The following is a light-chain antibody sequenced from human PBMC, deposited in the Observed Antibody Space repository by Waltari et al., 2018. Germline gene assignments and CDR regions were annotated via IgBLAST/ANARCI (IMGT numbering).Light chain of an antibody. J-gene: IGKJ4*01. CDR1: QSVSSN. CDR2: GAS. V-gene: IGKV3-15*01. CDR3: QQYKNWPPVT. Sequence: EIVMTQSPATLSVSPGERATLSCRASQSVSSNLAWYQRKPGQAPSLLIYGASTRATGIPARFSGSGSGTEFTLTISSLQSEDFALYYCQQYKNWPPVTFGGGTKVEIK.